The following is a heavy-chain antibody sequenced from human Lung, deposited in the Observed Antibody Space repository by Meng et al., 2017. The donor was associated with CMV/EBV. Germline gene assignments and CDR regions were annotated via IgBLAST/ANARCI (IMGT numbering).Heavy chain of an antibody. Sequence: ASVKVSXKASGYTFNGYNMHWVRQAPGQGLEWMGWINPNSGGTNYAQRFQGRVTLTIDTSISTAYMELSRLKSDDTAVYFCARLFHTILGTGYYYGMAVWGQGNXVXVSS. CDR3: ARLFHTILGTGYYYGMAV. CDR2: INPNSGGT. V-gene: IGHV1-2*02. J-gene: IGHJ6*02. D-gene: IGHD3/OR15-3a*01. CDR1: GYTFNGYN.